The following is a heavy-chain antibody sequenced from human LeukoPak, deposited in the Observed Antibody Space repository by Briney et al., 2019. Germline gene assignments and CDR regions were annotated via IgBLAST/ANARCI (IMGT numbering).Heavy chain of an antibody. Sequence: SETLSLTCAVYGGSFSGYYWSWIRQPPGKGLEWIGEINHSGSTNYNPSLKSRVTISVDTSKNQFSLKLSSVTAADTAVYYCARNPHYDFWSGYSNALDYWGQGTLVTVSS. CDR3: ARNPHYDFWSGYSNALDY. J-gene: IGHJ4*02. CDR1: GGSFSGYY. D-gene: IGHD3-3*01. V-gene: IGHV4-34*01. CDR2: INHSGST.